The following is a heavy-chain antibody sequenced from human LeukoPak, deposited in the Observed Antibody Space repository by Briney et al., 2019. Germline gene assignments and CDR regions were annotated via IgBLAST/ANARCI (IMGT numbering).Heavy chain of an antibody. CDR3: AKGRYSNYRYYFDY. J-gene: IGHJ4*02. CDR1: GFSFSSYA. V-gene: IGHV3-23*01. Sequence: GGSLRLSCAASGFSFSSYAMNWVRQTPGKGLEWVSAISGNGDSGYYANSVKGRFTSSRDNSMNTLYLQINSLRAEDTAVYYCAKGRYSNYRYYFDYWGQGTLVTVSS. D-gene: IGHD4-11*01. CDR2: ISGNGDSG.